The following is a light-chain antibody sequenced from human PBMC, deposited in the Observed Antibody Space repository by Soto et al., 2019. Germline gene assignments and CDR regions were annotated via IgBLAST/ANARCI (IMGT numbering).Light chain of an antibody. V-gene: IGLV2-14*01. J-gene: IGLJ2*01. CDR1: SSDVGDYNY. CDR2: DVS. Sequence: QSVLTQPPSVSGSPGQSITISCTGTSSDVGDYNYVSWYQQHPGKAPKLIIYDVSNRPSGVSNRFSGSKSGNTASLTISGLQAEDEADYYCSSYTSISTRFGGGTKLTVL. CDR3: SSYTSISTR.